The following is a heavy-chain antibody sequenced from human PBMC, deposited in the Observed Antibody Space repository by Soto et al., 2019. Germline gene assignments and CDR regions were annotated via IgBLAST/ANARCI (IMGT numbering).Heavy chain of an antibody. Sequence: QVQLQESGPGLVKPSQTLSLNCTVSGGSISCGGLHWSWIRQHQGTCLEWIGYIYHSGNTYYNPSCKRRVTRSLDSSKNQFSLKLNSVTAGDTAVYYGARYGGSASFDDSSGYARGEHWFDPWGQGATVTVSS. V-gene: IGHV4-31*03. J-gene: IGHJ5*02. CDR2: IYHSGNT. CDR3: ARYGGSASFDDSSGYARGEHWFDP. D-gene: IGHD3-22*01. CDR1: GGSISCGGLH.